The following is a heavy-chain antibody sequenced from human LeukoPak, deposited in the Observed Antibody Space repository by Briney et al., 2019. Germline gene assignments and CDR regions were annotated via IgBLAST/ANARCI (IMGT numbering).Heavy chain of an antibody. CDR1: GYSFTSYW. Sequence: GESLKISCKGSGYSFTSYWIGWVRQMPGKGLEWMGIIYPGDSDTRYSPSFQGQVTISADKSISTAYLQWSSLKASDTAMYYCARRRLGFGELSYIDYWGQGTLVTVSS. CDR3: ARRRLGFGELSYIDY. J-gene: IGHJ4*02. V-gene: IGHV5-51*01. CDR2: IYPGDSDT. D-gene: IGHD3-10*01.